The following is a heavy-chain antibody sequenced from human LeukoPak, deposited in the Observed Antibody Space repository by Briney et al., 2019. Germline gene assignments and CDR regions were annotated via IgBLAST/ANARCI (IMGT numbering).Heavy chain of an antibody. CDR2: ISYDGSNK. J-gene: IGHJ4*02. CDR1: GFTFSRHW. V-gene: IGHV3-30*18. D-gene: IGHD6-19*01. CDR3: AKEGLVRGGYYFDY. Sequence: GGSLRLSCAASGFTFSRHWISWVRQAPGKGLEWVAVISYDGSNKYYADSVKGRFTISRDNSKNTLYLQMNSLRAEDTAVYYCAKEGLVRGGYYFDYWGQGTLVTVSS.